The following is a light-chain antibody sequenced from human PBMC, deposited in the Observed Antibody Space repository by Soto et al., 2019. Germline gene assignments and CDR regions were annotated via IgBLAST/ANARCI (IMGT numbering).Light chain of an antibody. J-gene: IGKJ2*01. CDR1: QSINSY. CDR2: AAS. V-gene: IGKV1-39*01. CDR3: QQRNSSPYT. Sequence: DVQMTQSPSSLSASVGDRVTITCRASQSINSYLNWYQQKPGKAPKLLIYAASSLQSGVPSRFRGSGSVTDFPLTISSLQPEDFATYYCQQRNSSPYTFGQGTKLDIK.